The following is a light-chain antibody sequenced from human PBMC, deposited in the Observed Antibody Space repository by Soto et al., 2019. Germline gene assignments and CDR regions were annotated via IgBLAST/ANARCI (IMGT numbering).Light chain of an antibody. V-gene: IGKV4-1*01. CDR3: QQYYSTRT. CDR1: QSVLYSSNNKNY. Sequence: DIVMTQSPDSLAVSLGERATINCKSSQSVLYSSNNKNYLAWYQQKPGQPPKLLIYWASTRESGVPDRFSGSASGTDFTLTISSLHAEDVAVYYCQQYYSTRTFGQGTKVEIK. J-gene: IGKJ1*01. CDR2: WAS.